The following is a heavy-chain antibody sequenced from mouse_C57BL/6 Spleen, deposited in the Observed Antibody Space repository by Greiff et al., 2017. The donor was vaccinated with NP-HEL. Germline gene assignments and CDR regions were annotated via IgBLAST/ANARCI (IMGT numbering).Heavy chain of an antibody. CDR2: IYPSDSET. J-gene: IGHJ2*01. D-gene: IGHD1-1*01. CDR3: AREGSNYVDY. CDR1: GYTFTSYW. V-gene: IGHV1-61*01. Sequence: QVQLKQPGAELVRPGSSVKLSCKASGYTFTSYWMDWVKQRPGQGLEWIGNIYPSDSETHYNQKFKDKATLTVDKSSSTAYMQLSSLTSEDSAVYYCAREGSNYVDYWGQGTTLTVSS.